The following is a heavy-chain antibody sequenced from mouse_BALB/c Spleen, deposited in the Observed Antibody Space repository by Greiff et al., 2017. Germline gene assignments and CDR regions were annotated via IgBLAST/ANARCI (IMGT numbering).Heavy chain of an antibody. J-gene: IGHJ4*01. CDR3: AGYRYDNTDYYAMDY. D-gene: IGHD2-14*01. CDR2: INPYNDGT. Sequence: VQLQQSGPELVKPGASVKMSCKASGYTFTSYVMHWVKQKPGQGLEWIGYINPYNDGTKYNEKFKGKATLTSDKSSSTAYMELSSLTSEDSAVYYCAGYRYDNTDYYAMDYWGQGTSVTVSS. CDR1: GYTFTSYV. V-gene: IGHV1-14*01.